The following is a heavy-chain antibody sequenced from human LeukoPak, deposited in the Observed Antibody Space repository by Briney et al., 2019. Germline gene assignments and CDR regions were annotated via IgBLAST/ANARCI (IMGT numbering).Heavy chain of an antibody. D-gene: IGHD6-19*01. V-gene: IGHV3-23*01. Sequence: HSGGSLRLSCVASGFTFSSSVMSWVRQAPGKGLEWVSTFTGTSGNTYYADSVKGRLIISRDNSKNTLYLQMNSLRAEDTAVYYCAKPRYSSGPCTFDYWGQGTLVTVSS. CDR3: AKPRYSSGPCTFDY. CDR2: FTGTSGNT. CDR1: GFTFSSSV. J-gene: IGHJ4*02.